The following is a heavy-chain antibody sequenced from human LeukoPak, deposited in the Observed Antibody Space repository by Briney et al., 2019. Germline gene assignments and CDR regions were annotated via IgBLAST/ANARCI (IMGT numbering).Heavy chain of an antibody. V-gene: IGHV5-51*01. CDR2: IYPGDSDT. Sequence: GESLKISCKGSGYSFTSYWIGWVRQMPGKGLEWMGIIYPGDSDTRYSPSFQGQVTISADKSISTAYLQWSSLKASDTAMYYCARSTMMRIGYDFGHALDIWGQGTMVTVSS. CDR3: ARSTMMRIGYDFGHALDI. CDR1: GYSFTSYW. J-gene: IGHJ3*02. D-gene: IGHD5-12*01.